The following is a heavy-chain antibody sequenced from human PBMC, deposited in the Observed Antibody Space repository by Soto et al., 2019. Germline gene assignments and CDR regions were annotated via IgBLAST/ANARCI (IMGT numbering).Heavy chain of an antibody. CDR3: ARDPPMP. V-gene: IGHV3-30-3*01. CDR2: ISYDGSNK. Sequence: QPGGSLRLSCAASGFTFSSYAMHWVRQAPGKGLEWVAVISYDGSNKYYADSVKGRFTISRDNSKNTLYLQMNSLRAEDTAVYYCARDPPMPWGQGTLVTVSS. D-gene: IGHD2-2*01. CDR1: GFTFSSYA. J-gene: IGHJ4*02.